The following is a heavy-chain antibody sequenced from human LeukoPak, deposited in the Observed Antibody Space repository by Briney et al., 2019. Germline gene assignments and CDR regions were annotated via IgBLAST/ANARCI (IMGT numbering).Heavy chain of an antibody. CDR1: GFTFSSYA. CDR2: ISGSGGST. Sequence: QPGGSLRLSCAASGFTFSSYAMSWVRQAPGKGLEWVSAISGSGGSTYYADSVKGRFTISRDNSENTLYLQMNSLRAEDTAVYYCAREGGYWNYYFDYWGQGTLVTVSS. CDR3: AREGGYWNYYFDY. V-gene: IGHV3-23*01. J-gene: IGHJ4*02. D-gene: IGHD1-7*01.